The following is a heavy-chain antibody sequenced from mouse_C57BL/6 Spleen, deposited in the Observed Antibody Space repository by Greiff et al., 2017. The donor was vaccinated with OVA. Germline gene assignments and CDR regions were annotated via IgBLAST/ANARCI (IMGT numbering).Heavy chain of an antibody. J-gene: IGHJ1*03. D-gene: IGHD1-1*01. CDR2: IWWDDDK. Sequence: QVTLKVSGPGILQPSQTLSLTCSFSGFSLSTFGMGVGWIRQPSGKGLEWLAHIWWDDDKYYNPALKSRLTISKDTSKNQVFLKIANVDTADTATYYCARIASYYGSSTGYFDVWGTGTTVTVSS. CDR3: ARIASYYGSSTGYFDV. V-gene: IGHV8-8*01. CDR1: GFSLSTFGMG.